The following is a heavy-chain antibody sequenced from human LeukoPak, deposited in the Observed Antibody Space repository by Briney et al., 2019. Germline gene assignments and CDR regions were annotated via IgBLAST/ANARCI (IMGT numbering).Heavy chain of an antibody. Sequence: GGSLRLSCAASEVTFSSYWMSWGRQAPGKGLEWVGNIKQDGSEKYYVDSVKGRFTISRDNAKNSLYMQMNSLRAEDTAVYYCARKAAYFYAMDVWGRGTTVTVSS. CDR1: EVTFSSYW. CDR3: ARKAAYFYAMDV. V-gene: IGHV3-7*05. J-gene: IGHJ6*02. CDR2: IKQDGSEK.